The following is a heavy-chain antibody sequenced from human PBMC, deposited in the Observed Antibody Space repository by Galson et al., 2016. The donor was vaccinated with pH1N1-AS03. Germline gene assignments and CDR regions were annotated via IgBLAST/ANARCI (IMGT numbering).Heavy chain of an antibody. D-gene: IGHD2/OR15-2a*01. CDR2: IKNNNDNT. CDR1: GYTFSNYG. Sequence: SVKVSCKASGYTFSNYGITWVRQAPGQVLQWMGWIKNNNDNTIYGQNFQGRVTLTTDPSTNTAYMELKNLRSDDTGVYYCARAFEEYLLRDYSSVFDSWGQGTLVTVSS. CDR3: ARAFEEYLLRDYSSVFDS. V-gene: IGHV1-18*01. J-gene: IGHJ4*02.